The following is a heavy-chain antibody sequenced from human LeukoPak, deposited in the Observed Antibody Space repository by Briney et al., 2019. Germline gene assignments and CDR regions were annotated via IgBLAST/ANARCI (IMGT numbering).Heavy chain of an antibody. CDR2: IYPGDSDT. Sequence: GESLKISCKGSGYRFTSYWIAWVRQMPGKGLEWMGIIYPGDSDTTYSPSLQGQVTISADKSINTAYLQWSSLKASDTAMYYCASPYYSSNPRSAYYFYGMDVWGQGTTVTVSS. V-gene: IGHV5-51*01. CDR3: ASPYYSSNPRSAYYFYGMDV. J-gene: IGHJ6*02. CDR1: GYRFTSYW. D-gene: IGHD6-13*01.